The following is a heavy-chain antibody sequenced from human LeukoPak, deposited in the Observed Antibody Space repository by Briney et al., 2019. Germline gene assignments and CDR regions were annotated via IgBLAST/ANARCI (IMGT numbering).Heavy chain of an antibody. V-gene: IGHV4-4*07. D-gene: IGHD3-10*01. CDR3: ARVKDDGLWFGELYDY. Sequence: SETLSLTCTVSGGSISSYYWSWIRQPAGKGLEWIGRIYTSGSTNYNPSLKSRVAISVDTSKNQFSLKLTSVTAADTAVYYCARVKDDGLWFGELYDYWGQGTLVTVSS. CDR2: IYTSGST. J-gene: IGHJ4*02. CDR1: GGSISSYY.